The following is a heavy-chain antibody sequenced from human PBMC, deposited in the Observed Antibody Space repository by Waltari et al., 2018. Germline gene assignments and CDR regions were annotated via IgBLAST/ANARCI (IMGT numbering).Heavy chain of an antibody. CDR1: GYSISSGYY. J-gene: IGHJ4*02. Sequence: QVQLQESGPGLVKPSETLSLTCAVSGYSISSGYYWGWIRQPPGKGLEWIGSIYHSGSTYYNPSLKSRVTISVDTSKNQFSLKLSSVTAADTAVYYCARGPELRYFDWVFDYWGQGTLVTVSS. V-gene: IGHV4-38-2*01. CDR3: ARGPELRYFDWVFDY. D-gene: IGHD3-9*01. CDR2: IYHSGST.